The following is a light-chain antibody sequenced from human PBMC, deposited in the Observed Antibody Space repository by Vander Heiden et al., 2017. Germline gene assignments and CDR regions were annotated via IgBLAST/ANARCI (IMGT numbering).Light chain of an antibody. CDR1: ESNSSY. J-gene: IGKJ4*01. CDR3: QQSNSTLT. V-gene: IGKV1-39*01. Sequence: IQMTQSPSSLSASVGDRVTITCRARESNSSYLNWSQQKPETAPKLLVSAASSLQSGVPSWCSGSGSGTDFTPTISLLQPEVFATYYCQQSNSTLTFGGGTKVEIK. CDR2: AAS.